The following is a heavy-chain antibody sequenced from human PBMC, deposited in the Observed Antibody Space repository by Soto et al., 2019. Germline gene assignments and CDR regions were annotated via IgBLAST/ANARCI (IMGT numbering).Heavy chain of an antibody. Sequence: PSETLSLTCTVSGGSINNSSFYWGWVRQPPGERLEWIGSIYYSGSAYYNPSLKSRLTISVDTSKNQFSLNLSSVTAADTAVYFCARRPLVRGIIPYYFDSWRQGTLVTVSS. CDR3: ARRPLVRGIIPYYFDS. CDR2: IYYSGSA. J-gene: IGHJ4*02. CDR1: GGSINNSSFY. V-gene: IGHV4-39*01. D-gene: IGHD3-10*01.